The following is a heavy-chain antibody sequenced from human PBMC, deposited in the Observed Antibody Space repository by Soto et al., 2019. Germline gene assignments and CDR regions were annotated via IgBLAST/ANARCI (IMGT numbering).Heavy chain of an antibody. CDR2: ILSDYNT. J-gene: IGHJ4*02. CDR1: GFTFRDYT. CDR3: ARRTNGYFGY. Sequence: EVQLLESGGGLAQPGGSLTLSCAASGFTFRDYTMTWVRQAPGQVLECISVILSDYNTFYAGSVRGRFTISRDNSKSTIYLEMNSLRAEDTAVYYRARRTNGYFGYWGQGALVTVSS. D-gene: IGHD2-8*01. V-gene: IGHV3-23*03.